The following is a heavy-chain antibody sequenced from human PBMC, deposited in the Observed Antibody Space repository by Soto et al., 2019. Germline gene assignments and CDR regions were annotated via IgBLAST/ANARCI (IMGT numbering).Heavy chain of an antibody. CDR3: AKGLSGGFRVDY. CDR1: GFTFSSYT. J-gene: IGHJ4*02. D-gene: IGHD2-15*01. Sequence: GGSLRLSCAASGFTFSSYTMSWVRQARGRGLEWVLSITAPGGSTYNAGPVKGRFTISRDNSKNTLYMQMNSLRAEDTAVYYCAKGLSGGFRVDYWGQGTLVTVSS. CDR2: ITAPGGST. V-gene: IGHV3-23*01.